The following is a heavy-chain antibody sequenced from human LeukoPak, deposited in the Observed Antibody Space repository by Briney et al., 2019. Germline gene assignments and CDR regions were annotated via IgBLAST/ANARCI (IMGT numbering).Heavy chain of an antibody. CDR2: ISAYNGNT. CDR3: ARAFRYYDSSGYYSEPVYYYMDV. V-gene: IGHV1-18*01. CDR1: GGTFSSYA. Sequence: GASVKVSCKASGGTFSSYAISWVRQAPGQGLEWMGWISAYNGNTNYAQKLQGRVTMTTDTSTSTAYMELRSLRSDDTAVYYCARAFRYYDSSGYYSEPVYYYMDVWGKGTTVTISS. D-gene: IGHD3-22*01. J-gene: IGHJ6*03.